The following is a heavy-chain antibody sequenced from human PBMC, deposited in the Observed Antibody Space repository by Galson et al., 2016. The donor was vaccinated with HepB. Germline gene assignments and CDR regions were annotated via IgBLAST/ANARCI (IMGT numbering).Heavy chain of an antibody. Sequence: SVKVSCKASVGTFNSYDFNWVRQAPGQGLEWMGGIIPVFATPNYAPKFQGRLTITADESTATSYMELSSLTSDDTAVYFCARVEVERRHYYSDYAMDVWGQGTTVTVSS. D-gene: IGHD1-1*01. CDR2: IIPVFATP. J-gene: IGHJ6*02. V-gene: IGHV1-69*13. CDR3: ARVEVERRHYYSDYAMDV. CDR1: VGTFNSYD.